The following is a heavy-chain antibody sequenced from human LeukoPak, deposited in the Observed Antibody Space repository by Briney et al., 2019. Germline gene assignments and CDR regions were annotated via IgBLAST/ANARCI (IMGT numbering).Heavy chain of an antibody. D-gene: IGHD4-17*01. J-gene: IGHJ4*02. V-gene: IGHV1-2*02. CDR3: ASLSMTTVTTHDY. CDR2: INPNSGGT. CDR1: GYTFTGYY. Sequence: GASVKVSCKASGYTFTGYYMHWVRQAPGQWLEWMGWINPNSGGTNYAQKFQGRVTMTRDTSISTAYMELSRLRSDDTAVYYCASLSMTTVTTHDYWGQGTLVTVSS.